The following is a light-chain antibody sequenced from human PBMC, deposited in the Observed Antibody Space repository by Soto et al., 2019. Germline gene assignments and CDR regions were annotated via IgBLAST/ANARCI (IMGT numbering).Light chain of an antibody. CDR1: QGIRSY. CDR2: AAS. Sequence: DIQLTQSPSFLSASVGDRVTITCRASQGIRSYLAWYQQKPGKAPKLLIYAASTLQSGVPSRFSGSGSGTEITLTISSLQPADFATYYLQQLHSYPPITFGPGTKVDIK. CDR3: QQLHSYPPIT. J-gene: IGKJ3*01. V-gene: IGKV1-9*01.